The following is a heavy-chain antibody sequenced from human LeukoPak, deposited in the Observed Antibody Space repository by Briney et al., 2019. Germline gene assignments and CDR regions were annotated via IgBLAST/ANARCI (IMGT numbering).Heavy chain of an antibody. J-gene: IGHJ2*01. CDR3: ARSYGSGSPCDL. CDR1: GGSISSYY. V-gene: IGHV4-59*01. CDR2: HYYSGSA. Sequence: PSETLSLTCNVSGGSISSYYWRWIRQPPGKGLAWIGNHYYSGSANYNPSLKSRVTISVDTSKNQFSLKLRYVTAADTAVYYCARSYGSGSPCDLWGRGTLVSVSS. D-gene: IGHD3-10*01.